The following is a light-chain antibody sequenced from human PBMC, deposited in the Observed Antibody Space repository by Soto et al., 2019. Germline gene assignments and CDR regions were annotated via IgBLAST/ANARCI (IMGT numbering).Light chain of an antibody. CDR1: QSFSSN. V-gene: IGKV3-15*01. CDR2: GAS. CDR3: QQYNNWLRT. J-gene: IGKJ1*01. Sequence: EIVMTQSPATLSVSQVERATLSCRASQSFSSNLAWYQQKPGQAPRLLIYGASTRATGIPARFSGSGSGTEFTLTISSLQSEDFAVYYCQQYNNWLRTFGQGTKVDIK.